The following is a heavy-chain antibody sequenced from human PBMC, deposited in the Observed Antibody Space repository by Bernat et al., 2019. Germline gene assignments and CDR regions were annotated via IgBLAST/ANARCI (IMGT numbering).Heavy chain of an antibody. CDR2: INPKSGGT. D-gene: IGHD3-22*01. Sequence: QVQLVQSGAEVKKPGASVKVSCKASGYTFTGYYMHWVRQAPGQGLEWMGWINPKSGGTNYAQKFQGWVTMTRDTSISTAYMELSRLRSDDTAVYYCASTTYDSSGYPIHAFDIWGQGTMVTVSS. CDR1: GYTFTGYY. J-gene: IGHJ3*02. CDR3: ASTTYDSSGYPIHAFDI. V-gene: IGHV1-2*04.